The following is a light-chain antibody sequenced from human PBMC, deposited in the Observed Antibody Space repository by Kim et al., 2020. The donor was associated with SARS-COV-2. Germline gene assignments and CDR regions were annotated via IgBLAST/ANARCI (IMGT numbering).Light chain of an antibody. CDR1: SLRSYY. V-gene: IGLV3-19*01. Sequence: VALGQTVRITCQGDSLRSYYATWYQNKPGQAPKVVIYGKDNRPSGVPDRFSGSSSGNTAYLTITGTQAGDEADYYCNSRDSNDDVVFGGGTKVTVL. CDR3: NSRDSNDDVV. CDR2: GKD. J-gene: IGLJ2*01.